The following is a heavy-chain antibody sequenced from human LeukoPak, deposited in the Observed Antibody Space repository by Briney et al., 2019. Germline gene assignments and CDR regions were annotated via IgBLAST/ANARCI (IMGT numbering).Heavy chain of an antibody. J-gene: IGHJ4*02. D-gene: IGHD3-3*01. CDR1: GGSISSYY. CDR3: ARGITIFGVVLYFDY. Sequence: SETLSLTCTVSGGSISSYYWSWIRQPPGKGLEWIGYIYYSGSTNYNPSLKSRVTISVDTSKNQFSLKLSSVTAADTAVYYCARGITIFGVVLYFDYCGQGTLVTVSS. V-gene: IGHV4-59*01. CDR2: IYYSGST.